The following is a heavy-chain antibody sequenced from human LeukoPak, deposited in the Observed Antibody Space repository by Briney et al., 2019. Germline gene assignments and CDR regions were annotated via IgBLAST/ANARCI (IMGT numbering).Heavy chain of an antibody. CDR2: ISPTGSTT. CDR3: ARGPNSNWSGLDF. V-gene: IGHV3-74*01. D-gene: IGHD6-6*01. J-gene: IGHJ4*02. Sequence: PGGSLRLSCTAFGFSFSGHWMHGARNLPGKGLVWVSRISPTGSTTSYADSVKGRFTVSRDNAKNTLYLQVNNLRAEDTAVYYCARGPNSNWSGLDFWGQGTRLTVS. CDR1: GFSFSGHW.